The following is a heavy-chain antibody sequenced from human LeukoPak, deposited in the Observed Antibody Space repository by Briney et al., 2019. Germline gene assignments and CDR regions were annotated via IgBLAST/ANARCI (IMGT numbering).Heavy chain of an antibody. V-gene: IGHV3-23*01. CDR3: AKDLTITISRVVTLFDY. J-gene: IGHJ4*02. D-gene: IGHD3-3*01. CDR2: ISGSGDRT. CDR1: GFTFSNYA. Sequence: GGSLRLSCAASGFTFSNYAMNWVRQAPGKGLEWASVISGSGDRTYYTDSVKGRFTISRDNSKNTLYLQMNNLGAEDTAVYYCAKDLTITISRVVTLFDYWGQGTLVTVSS.